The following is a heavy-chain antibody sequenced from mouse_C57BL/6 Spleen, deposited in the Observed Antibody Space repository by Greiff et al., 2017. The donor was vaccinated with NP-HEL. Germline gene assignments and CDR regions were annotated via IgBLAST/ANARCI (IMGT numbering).Heavy chain of an antibody. V-gene: IGHV1-82*01. Sequence: VQVVESGPELVKPGASVKISCKASGYAFSSSWMNWVKQRPGKGLEWIGRIYPGDGDTNYNGKFKGKATLTADKSSSTAYMQRSSLTSEDAAVYFCARLPRDYYGSSYDYWGQGTTLTVSS. CDR3: ARLPRDYYGSSYDY. D-gene: IGHD1-1*01. CDR2: IYPGDGDT. J-gene: IGHJ2*01. CDR1: GYAFSSSW.